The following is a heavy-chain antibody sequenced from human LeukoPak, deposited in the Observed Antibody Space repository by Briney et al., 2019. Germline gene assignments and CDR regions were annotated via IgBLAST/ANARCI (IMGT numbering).Heavy chain of an antibody. J-gene: IGHJ4*02. CDR1: GFTFSSYG. CDR2: IWDDGSNK. V-gene: IGHV3-33*01. D-gene: IGHD3-3*01. CDR3: ARETWPLYDFWSGPDY. Sequence: GGSLRLSCAASGFTFSSYGMHWVRQASGKGLEWVAVIWDDGSNKYYADSVKGRFTISRDNSKNTLYLQMNSLRTEDTAVYYCARETWPLYDFWSGPDYRGQGTLVTVSS.